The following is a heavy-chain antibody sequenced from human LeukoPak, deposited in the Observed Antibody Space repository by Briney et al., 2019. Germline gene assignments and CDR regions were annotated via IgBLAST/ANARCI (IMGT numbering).Heavy chain of an antibody. Sequence: ASVKVSCKVSGYTLTELSMHWVRQAPGKGLEWMGDFDPEDGETIYAQKFQGRVTMTEDTSTDTAYMELSSLRSEDTAVYYCATTYYYDSSGYYRKLYYFDYWGQGTLVTVSS. V-gene: IGHV1-24*01. CDR3: ATTYYYDSSGYYRKLYYFDY. D-gene: IGHD3-22*01. J-gene: IGHJ4*02. CDR2: FDPEDGET. CDR1: GYTLTELS.